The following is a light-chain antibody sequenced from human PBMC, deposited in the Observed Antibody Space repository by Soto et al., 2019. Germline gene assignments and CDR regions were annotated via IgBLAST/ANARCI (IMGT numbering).Light chain of an antibody. CDR3: QQRSNWPFT. V-gene: IGKV3-11*01. CDR2: DAS. Sequence: EIVLTQSPATLSLSPGERATLSCRASQSVSSYLAWYQQKPGQAPRLLIYDASNRATGIPARFSGSGSGTDFTLTIRSLEPEDFAVYYCQQRSNWPFTFGGGTTVEIQ. J-gene: IGKJ4*01. CDR1: QSVSSY.